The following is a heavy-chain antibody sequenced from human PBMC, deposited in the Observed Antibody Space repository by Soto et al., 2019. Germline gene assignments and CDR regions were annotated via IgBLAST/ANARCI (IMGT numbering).Heavy chain of an antibody. D-gene: IGHD4-17*01. V-gene: IGHV4-59*01. CDR1: GGSISKYY. CDR3: AREMTTLGPFDY. CDR2: VFYSGAT. J-gene: IGHJ4*02. Sequence: SETLCLTCAVSGGSISKYYWSWLRQPPGKELEWIGYVFYSGATNYNPSLKSRVTISIDTSKNQFSLKLSSVTAADTAVYYCAREMTTLGPFDYWGQGTLVT.